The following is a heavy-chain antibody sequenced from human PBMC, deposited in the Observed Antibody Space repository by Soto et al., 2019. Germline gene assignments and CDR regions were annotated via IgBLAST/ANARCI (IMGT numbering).Heavy chain of an antibody. D-gene: IGHD6-19*01. CDR1: GYSFTSYW. J-gene: IGHJ6*02. CDR2: IYPGDSDT. CDR3: ARHTLSPDSSGWYGAPSYYYYGMDV. Sequence: GESLKISCKGSGYSFTSYWIGWVRQMPGKGLEWMGIIYPGDSDTRYSPSFQGQVTISADKSIGTAYLQWSSLKASDTAMYYCARHTLSPDSSGWYGAPSYYYYGMDVWGQGTTVTVSS. V-gene: IGHV5-51*01.